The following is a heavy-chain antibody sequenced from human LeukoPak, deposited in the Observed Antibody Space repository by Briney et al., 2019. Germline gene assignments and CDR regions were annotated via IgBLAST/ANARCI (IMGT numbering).Heavy chain of an antibody. D-gene: IGHD2-2*01. V-gene: IGHV4-4*02. CDR3: ARAGQGYCSSTSCYLSLDY. CDR1: GGSISSSNW. Sequence: SETLSLTCAVSGGSISSSNWWSWVRQPPGKGLEWIGQIYDSGSTNYNPSLKSRVAMSVDKSKNQFSLNLNSVTAADAAVYYCARAGQGYCSSTSCYLSLDYWGQGTLVTVSS. J-gene: IGHJ4*02. CDR2: IYDSGST.